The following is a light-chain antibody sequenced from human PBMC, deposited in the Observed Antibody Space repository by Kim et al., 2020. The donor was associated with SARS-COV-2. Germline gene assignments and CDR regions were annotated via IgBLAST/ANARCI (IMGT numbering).Light chain of an antibody. V-gene: IGLV3-19*01. Sequence: SSELTQDPAVSVALGLTVRLTCQGDSLRNYYATWYQQRPGQAPVLVLYGKYNRPSGIPDRFSGSASGNTASLTITGAQAEDEADYYCNSRDSSGDHVVFGGGTQLTVL. CDR1: SLRNYY. CDR3: NSRDSSGDHVV. J-gene: IGLJ3*02. CDR2: GKY.